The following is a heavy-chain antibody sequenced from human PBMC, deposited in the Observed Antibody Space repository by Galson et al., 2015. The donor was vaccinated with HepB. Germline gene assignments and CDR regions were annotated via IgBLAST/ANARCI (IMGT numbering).Heavy chain of an antibody. D-gene: IGHD6-19*01. CDR1: GFTVSSNY. CDR3: ARELIAVAGFDY. Sequence: SLRLSCAASGFTVSSNYMSWVRQAPGKGLEWVSVIYSGGSTYYADSVKGRFTISRDNSKNTLYLQMNSLRAEDTAVYYCARELIAVAGFDYWGQGTLVTVSS. V-gene: IGHV3-66*01. CDR2: IYSGGST. J-gene: IGHJ4*02.